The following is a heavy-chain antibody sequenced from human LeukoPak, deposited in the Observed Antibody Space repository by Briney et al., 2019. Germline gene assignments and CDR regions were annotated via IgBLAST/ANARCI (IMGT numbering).Heavy chain of an antibody. J-gene: IGHJ5*02. CDR3: ARDHGSGNRWFDP. Sequence: ASVKLSCTASGYTFTVYYMYWVRQPPAQGHEWVGWINPNSGGTNYAQKFQGRVTMTRDTSISTAYMELSRLRSDDTAVYYCARDHGSGNRWFDPWGQGTLVTVSS. V-gene: IGHV1-2*02. D-gene: IGHD3-10*01. CDR1: GYTFTVYY. CDR2: INPNSGGT.